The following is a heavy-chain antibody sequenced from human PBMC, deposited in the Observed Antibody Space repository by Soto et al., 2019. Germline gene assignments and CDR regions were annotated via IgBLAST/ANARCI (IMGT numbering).Heavy chain of an antibody. J-gene: IGHJ4*02. V-gene: IGHV1-46*01. Sequence: VSVKVSCQASGYTFTSYFIHWVRQATGQGLEWMGIINPSGGSTSYAQKFQGRVTMTRDTSTSTVYMELSSLRSEDTAVYYCARVVAAAGGSPVDYWGQGTLVTVSS. D-gene: IGHD6-13*01. CDR2: INPSGGST. CDR3: ARVVAAAGGSPVDY. CDR1: GYTFTSYF.